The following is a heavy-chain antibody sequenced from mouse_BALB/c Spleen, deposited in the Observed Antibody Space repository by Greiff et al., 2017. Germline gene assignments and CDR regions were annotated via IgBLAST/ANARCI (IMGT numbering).Heavy chain of an antibody. D-gene: IGHD3-1*01. CDR1: GFTFSSFG. V-gene: IGHV5-17*02. CDR3: ARSSTARATPSYYFDY. J-gene: IGHJ2*01. CDR2: ISSGSSTI. Sequence: EVHLVESGGGLVQPGGSRKLSCAASGFTFSSFGMHWVRQAPEKGLEWVAYISSGSSTIYYADTVKGRFTISRDNPKNTLFLQMTSLRSEDTAMYYCARSSTARATPSYYFDYWGQGTTLTVSS.